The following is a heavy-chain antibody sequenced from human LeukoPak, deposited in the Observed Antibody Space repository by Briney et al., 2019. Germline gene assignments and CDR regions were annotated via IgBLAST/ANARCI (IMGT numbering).Heavy chain of an antibody. CDR2: FHDSGTS. Sequence: SETLSLTCTVSDDSISDYYRGWIRQPPGKGLEWIGYFHDSGTSTYNPSLKSRVTISADTSKNQFSLKLNSLTTADTAVYYCTRGAGWLIDYWGQGILVTVSS. D-gene: IGHD3-16*01. V-gene: IGHV4-59*01. J-gene: IGHJ4*02. CDR3: TRGAGWLIDY. CDR1: DDSISDYY.